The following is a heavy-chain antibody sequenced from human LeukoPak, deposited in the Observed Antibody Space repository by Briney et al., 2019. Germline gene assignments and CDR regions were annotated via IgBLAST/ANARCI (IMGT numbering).Heavy chain of an antibody. J-gene: IGHJ6*03. CDR3: ATHSGYEYYYYYYYMDV. D-gene: IGHD5-12*01. CDR2: IYHSGST. V-gene: IGHV4-38-2*02. CDR1: GYSISSGYY. Sequence: PSETLSLTCTVSGYSISSGYYWGWIRQPPGKGLEWIGSIYHSGSTYYNPSLKSRVTISVDTSKNQFSLKLSSVTAADTAVYYCATHSGYEYYYYYYYMDVWGKGTTVTVFS.